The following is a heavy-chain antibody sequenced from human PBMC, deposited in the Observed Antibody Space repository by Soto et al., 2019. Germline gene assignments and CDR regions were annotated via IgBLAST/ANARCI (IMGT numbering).Heavy chain of an antibody. V-gene: IGHV3-23*01. CDR1: GFTFSSYA. J-gene: IGHJ6*02. Sequence: EVQLLESGGGLVQPGGSLRLSCAASGFTFSSYAMSWVRQAPGKGLEWVSAISGSGGSTYYADSVTGRFTISRDNSKNTLYLQMNRLRAEDTAVYYCAQDWVGEYWSSTSCLHYYYGMDVWGQGTKVTVSS. CDR3: AQDWVGEYWSSTSCLHYYYGMDV. D-gene: IGHD2-2*01. CDR2: ISGSGGST.